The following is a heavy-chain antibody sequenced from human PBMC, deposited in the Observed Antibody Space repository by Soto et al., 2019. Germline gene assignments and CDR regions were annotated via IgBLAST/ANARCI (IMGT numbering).Heavy chain of an antibody. V-gene: IGHV4-61*01. CDR1: GGSISSSSYY. D-gene: IGHD6-19*01. Sequence: SETLSLTCTVSGGSISSSSYYWSWIRQPPGKGLEWIGYIYYSGSTNFNPSLKSRVTISVDTSKNQFSLKLSSVTAADTAVYYCARAGPAGYYYSGMDVWGQGTTVTVSS. CDR3: ARAGPAGYYYSGMDV. CDR2: IYYSGST. J-gene: IGHJ6*02.